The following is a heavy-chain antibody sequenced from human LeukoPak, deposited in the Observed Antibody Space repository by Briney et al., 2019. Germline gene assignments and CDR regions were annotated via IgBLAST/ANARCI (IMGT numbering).Heavy chain of an antibody. CDR1: GFTFSSYG. J-gene: IGHJ6*03. CDR2: IWYDGSNK. V-gene: IGHV3-33*01. D-gene: IGHD6-13*01. Sequence: PGRSLRLSCAASGFTFSSYGMHWVRQAPGKGLEWVAVIWYDGSNKYYADSVKGRFTISRDNSKNTLYLQMNSLRAEDTAVYYCARVSSSSWYYYYYYVDVWGKGTTVTVSS. CDR3: ARVSSSSWYYYYYYVDV.